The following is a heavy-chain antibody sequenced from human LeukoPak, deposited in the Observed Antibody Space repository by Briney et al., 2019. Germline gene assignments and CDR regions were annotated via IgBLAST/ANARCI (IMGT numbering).Heavy chain of an antibody. Sequence: GGSLRLPCAASGFTFSSYSMNWVRQAPGKGLEWVSYISSSSSTIYYADSVKGRFTISRDNAKNSLYLQMNSLRAEDTAVYYCARWITIFGVVIPFDYWGQGTLVTVSS. V-gene: IGHV3-48*01. D-gene: IGHD3-3*01. CDR1: GFTFSSYS. J-gene: IGHJ4*02. CDR3: ARWITIFGVVIPFDY. CDR2: ISSSSSTI.